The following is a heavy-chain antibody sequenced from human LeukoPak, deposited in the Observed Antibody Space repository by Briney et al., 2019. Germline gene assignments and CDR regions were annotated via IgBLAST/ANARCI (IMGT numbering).Heavy chain of an antibody. CDR2: INPSGGST. CDR3: ARDGSGCSSTSCYTSFDY. V-gene: IGHV1-46*01. Sequence: ASVKVSCKASGYTFTSYYMHWVRQAPGQGLEWMGIINPSGGSTSYAQKFQGRVTMTRDTSTSTVYMELSSLRSEDTAVYYCARDGSGCSSTSCYTSFDYWGQGTLVTVSS. J-gene: IGHJ4*02. D-gene: IGHD2-2*02. CDR1: GYTFTSYY.